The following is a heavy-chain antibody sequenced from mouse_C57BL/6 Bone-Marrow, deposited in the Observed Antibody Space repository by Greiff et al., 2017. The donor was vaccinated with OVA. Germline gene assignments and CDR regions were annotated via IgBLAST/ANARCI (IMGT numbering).Heavy chain of an antibody. Sequence: QVQLKQPGAELVRPGTSVKLSCKASGYTFTSYWMHWVKQRPGQGLEWIGVIDPSDSYTNYNQKFKGKATLTVDTSSSTAYMQLSSLTSEDSAVYYCARSEDYSKPWFAYWGQGTLVTVSA. J-gene: IGHJ3*01. V-gene: IGHV1-59*01. D-gene: IGHD2-5*01. CDR3: ARSEDYSKPWFAY. CDR1: GYTFTSYW. CDR2: IDPSDSYT.